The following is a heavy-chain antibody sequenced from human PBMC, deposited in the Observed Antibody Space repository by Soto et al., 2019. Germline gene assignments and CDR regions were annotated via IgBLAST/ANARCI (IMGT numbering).Heavy chain of an antibody. CDR2: IYHSGST. CDR3: ARDSPVGATDWFDP. CDR1: GGSISSDNW. D-gene: IGHD1-26*01. Sequence: SETLSLTCTVSGGSISSDNWWSWVRQPPGKRLQWIGEIYHSGSTSYNPSPKSRVTMLVDKSKNQFSLRLSSVTAADTAIYYCARDSPVGATDWFDPWGLGTLVTVS. J-gene: IGHJ5*02. V-gene: IGHV4-4*02.